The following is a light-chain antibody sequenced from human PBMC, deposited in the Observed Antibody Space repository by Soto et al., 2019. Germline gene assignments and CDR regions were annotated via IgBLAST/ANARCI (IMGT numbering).Light chain of an antibody. CDR2: GAS. CDR3: QQYHNWPPRT. Sequence: EIVMTQSPATLSVSPGERATLSCRASQSVNSNLAWYQQKPGQAPRLLIYGASTRATGIPARFSGSGSGTEFTLTISSLQSEDFAVYYCQQYHNWPPRTFGQGTKVEIK. CDR1: QSVNSN. V-gene: IGKV3-15*01. J-gene: IGKJ1*01.